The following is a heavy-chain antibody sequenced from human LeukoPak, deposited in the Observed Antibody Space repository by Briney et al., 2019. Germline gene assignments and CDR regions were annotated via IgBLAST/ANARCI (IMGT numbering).Heavy chain of an antibody. J-gene: IGHJ1*01. CDR3: ARARRPSAYLGFQL. CDR2: IKQDGTDK. Sequence: GGSLRLSCEASEFTFSSYWMSWVRQAPGKGLEWVANIKQDGTDKYYVESVKGRFTISRDNAKNSLYLQMNSLRVEDTAVYYCARARRPSAYLGFQLWGQGTLVTVSS. D-gene: IGHD6-25*01. CDR1: EFTFSSYW. V-gene: IGHV3-7*01.